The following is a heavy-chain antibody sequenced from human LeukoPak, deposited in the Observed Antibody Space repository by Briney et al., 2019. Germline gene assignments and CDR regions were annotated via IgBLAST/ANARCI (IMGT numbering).Heavy chain of an antibody. J-gene: IGHJ5*02. D-gene: IGHD2-2*01. Sequence: SETLSLTCAVYGGSFSGYYWSWIRQPPGKGLEWIGEINHSGSTNYNPSPKSRVTISVDTSKNQFSLKLSSVTAADTAVYYCARGTRNGDIVVVPAARYWFDPWGQGTLVTVSS. V-gene: IGHV4-34*01. CDR3: ARGTRNGDIVVVPAARYWFDP. CDR2: INHSGST. CDR1: GGSFSGYY.